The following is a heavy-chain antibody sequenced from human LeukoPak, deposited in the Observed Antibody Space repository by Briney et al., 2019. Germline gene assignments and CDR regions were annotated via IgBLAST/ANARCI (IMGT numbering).Heavy chain of an antibody. V-gene: IGHV3-53*01. CDR1: GFTVSSNY. CDR3: ATSEWELHSDY. Sequence: GGSLRLSCAASGFTVSSNYMSWVRQAPGKGLEWVSVIYSGGNTYYADSVKGRFTVSRDNSKNTLYLQMNSLRAEDTAVYYCATSEWELHSDYWGQGTLVTVS. D-gene: IGHD1-7*01. CDR2: IYSGGNT. J-gene: IGHJ4*02.